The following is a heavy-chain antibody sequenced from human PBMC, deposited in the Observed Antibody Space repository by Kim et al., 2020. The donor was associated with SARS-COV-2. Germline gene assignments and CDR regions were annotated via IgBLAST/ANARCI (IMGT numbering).Heavy chain of an antibody. D-gene: IGHD6-13*01. CDR3: AKEGGGSSWYHPPYYYYG. J-gene: IGHJ6*01. V-gene: IGHV3-30*18. CDR2: ISYDGSNK. CDR1: GFTFSSYG. Sequence: GGSLRLSCAASGFTFSSYGMHWVRQAPGKGLEWVAVISYDGSNKYYADSVKGRFTISRDNSKNTLYLQMNSLRAEDTAVYYCAKEGGGSSWYHPPYYYYG.